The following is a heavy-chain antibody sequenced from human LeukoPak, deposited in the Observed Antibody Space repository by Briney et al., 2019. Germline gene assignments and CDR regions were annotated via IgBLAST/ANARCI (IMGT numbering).Heavy chain of an antibody. CDR1: GYTFTGYY. Sequence: ASVKVSCTASGYTFTGYYMHWVRQAPGQGLEWMGWINPNSGGTNYAQRFQGRVTMTRDTSISTAYMELSRLRSDDTAVYYCARDYSSSWYRGDLDWFDPWGQGTLVTVSS. V-gene: IGHV1-2*02. J-gene: IGHJ5*02. CDR3: ARDYSSSWYRGDLDWFDP. D-gene: IGHD6-13*01. CDR2: INPNSGGT.